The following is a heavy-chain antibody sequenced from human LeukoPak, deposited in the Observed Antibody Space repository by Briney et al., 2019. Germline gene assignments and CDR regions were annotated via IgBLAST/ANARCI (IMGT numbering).Heavy chain of an antibody. D-gene: IGHD2-2*02. J-gene: IGHJ5*02. V-gene: IGHV4-61*02. Sequence: SQTLSLTCTVSGGSISSGSYYWSWIRQPAGKGLEWIGRIYTSGSTNYNPSLKSRVTISVDTSKNQFSLKLSSVTAADTAVYYCARDKMDCSSTSCYSGNWFDPWGQGTLVTVSS. CDR1: GGSISSGSYY. CDR3: ARDKMDCSSTSCYSGNWFDP. CDR2: IYTSGST.